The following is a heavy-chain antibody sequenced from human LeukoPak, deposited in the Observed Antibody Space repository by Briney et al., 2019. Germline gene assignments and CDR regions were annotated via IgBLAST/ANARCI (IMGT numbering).Heavy chain of an antibody. CDR1: GLTFSSYA. Sequence: PGGSLRLSCAASGLTFSSYAMSWVRQAPGKGLEWVSAISGSGGSTYYADSVKGRFTISRDNSKNTLYLQMNSLRAEDTAVYYCARVTYYYDSSGTGNYWGQGTLVTVSS. V-gene: IGHV3-23*01. D-gene: IGHD3-22*01. J-gene: IGHJ4*02. CDR2: ISGSGGST. CDR3: ARVTYYYDSSGTGNY.